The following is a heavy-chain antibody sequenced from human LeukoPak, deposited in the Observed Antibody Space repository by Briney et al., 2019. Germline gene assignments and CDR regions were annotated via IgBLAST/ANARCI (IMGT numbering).Heavy chain of an antibody. CDR1: GGSIISYY. CDR2: IYCSGST. CDR3: ARGNRGVLRYFDWLLDFDY. V-gene: IGHV4-59*08. J-gene: IGHJ4*02. Sequence: SETLSLNCTVSGGSIISYYWSWIRQPPGKGLEWIGYIYCSGSTNYNPSLKSRVTILVDTSKNQFSLKLSSVTAADTAVYYCARGNRGVLRYFDWLLDFDYWRRGSLVTVSS. D-gene: IGHD3-9*01.